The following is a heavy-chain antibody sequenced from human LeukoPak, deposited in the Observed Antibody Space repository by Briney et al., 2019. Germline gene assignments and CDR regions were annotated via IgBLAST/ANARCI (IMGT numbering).Heavy chain of an antibody. CDR1: GFTFSSYA. J-gene: IGHJ4*02. Sequence: GGSLRLSCAASGFTFSSYAMSWVRQAPGKGLEWVSAISGSGGSTYYADSVKGRFTISRDNSKNTLYLQMNSLRAEDAAVYYCARDAPSDYGDYEGSGSLDYWGQGTLVTVSS. CDR3: ARDAPSDYGDYEGSGSLDY. D-gene: IGHD4-17*01. V-gene: IGHV3-23*01. CDR2: ISGSGGST.